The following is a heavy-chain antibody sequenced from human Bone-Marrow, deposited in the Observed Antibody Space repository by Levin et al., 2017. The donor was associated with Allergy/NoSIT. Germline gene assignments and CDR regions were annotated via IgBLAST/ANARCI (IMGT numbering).Heavy chain of an antibody. CDR3: ATNKSHY. Sequence: TGGSLRLSCVASGFTFSMYWMTWVRQAPGKGLEWVANIKRDGIEKYYVDSVRGRFTISRDNAKNSVFLEMKNLRVEDTAVYYCATNKSHYWGQGVLVTVS. V-gene: IGHV3-7*01. J-gene: IGHJ4*02. CDR2: IKRDGIEK. CDR1: GFTFSMYW.